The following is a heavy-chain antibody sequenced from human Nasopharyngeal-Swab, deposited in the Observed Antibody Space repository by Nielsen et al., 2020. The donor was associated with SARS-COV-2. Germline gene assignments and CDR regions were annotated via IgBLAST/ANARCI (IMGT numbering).Heavy chain of an antibody. J-gene: IGHJ4*02. CDR1: GFTFSSYS. Sequence: GESLKISCAASGFTFSSYSMNWVRQSPGKGLEWVSSISSSSSYIYYADSVKGRFTISRDNAKNSLYLQMNSLRAEDTAVYYCARARTAMVRAHFDYWGKGTLVTVSS. V-gene: IGHV3-21*01. CDR3: ARARTAMVRAHFDY. CDR2: ISSSSSYI. D-gene: IGHD3-10*01.